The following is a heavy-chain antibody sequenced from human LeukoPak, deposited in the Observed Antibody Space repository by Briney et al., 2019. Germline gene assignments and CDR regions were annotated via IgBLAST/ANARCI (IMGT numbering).Heavy chain of an antibody. CDR3: AKDMDF. CDR1: GFSFDDYA. J-gene: IGHJ4*02. CDR2: ISWNSGSI. V-gene: IGHV3-9*01. Sequence: GGSLRLSCAASGFSFDDYAMHWVRQAPGKGLEWVSGISWNSGSIGYADSVKGRFTISRDNAKNSLYLQMNSLRAEDAALYYCAKDMDFWGQGTLVTVSS.